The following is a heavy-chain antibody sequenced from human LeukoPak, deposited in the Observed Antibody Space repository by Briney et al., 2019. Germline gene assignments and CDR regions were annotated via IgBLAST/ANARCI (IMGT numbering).Heavy chain of an antibody. Sequence: SETLSLTCTVSGGAISNYYWSWIRQPPGKELEWIGYIYYSGSTNYNPSLESRVTISVDTSKNQFSLKLSSVTAADTAVYYCARVVIAAAGTLDYWGQGTLVTVSS. V-gene: IGHV4-59*12. CDR1: GGAISNYY. J-gene: IGHJ4*02. CDR3: ARVVIAAAGTLDY. D-gene: IGHD6-13*01. CDR2: IYYSGST.